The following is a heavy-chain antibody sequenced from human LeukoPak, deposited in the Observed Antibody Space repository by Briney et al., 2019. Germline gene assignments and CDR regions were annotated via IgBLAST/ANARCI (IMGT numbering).Heavy chain of an antibody. J-gene: IGHJ4*02. CDR2: INPNGITT. CDR1: GFIFRNYW. D-gene: IGHD4-11*01. CDR3: AKDVDYYYFDY. V-gene: IGHV3-74*01. Sequence: PGGSLRLSCAASGFIFRNYWMHWVRQAPGKGLVWVARINPNGITTTYTDSVKGRFTISRDNSKNTLYLQMNSLRAEDTAIYYCAKDVDYYYFDYWGQGTLVTVSS.